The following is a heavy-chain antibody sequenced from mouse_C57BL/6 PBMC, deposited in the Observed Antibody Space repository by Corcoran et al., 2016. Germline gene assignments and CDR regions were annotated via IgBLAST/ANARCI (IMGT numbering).Heavy chain of an antibody. J-gene: IGHJ4*01. V-gene: IGHV1-76*01. CDR3: ARCSSYDAMDY. CDR2: IYPGSGNT. CDR1: GYTFTDYY. D-gene: IGHD1-1*01. Sequence: QAQLKQSGAELVRPGASVKLSCKASGYTFTDYYINWVKQRPGQGLEWIARIYPGSGNTYYNEKFKGKATLTAEKSSSTAYMQLSSLTSEDSAVYFCARCSSYDAMDYWGQGTSVTVSS.